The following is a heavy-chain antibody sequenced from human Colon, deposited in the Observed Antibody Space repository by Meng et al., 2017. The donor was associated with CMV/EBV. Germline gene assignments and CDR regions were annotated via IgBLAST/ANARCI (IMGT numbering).Heavy chain of an antibody. CDR2: INPNGGLT. V-gene: IGHV1-2*02. D-gene: IGHD6-6*01. Sequence: ASVKVSCKASGYAFSSYYIHWVRQAPGQGLEWMGRINPNGGLTKYAQKFQGRVTMTRDTSVSTAYMELSSLRPDDTAVYYCARYIAGRRQGSWFDPWGQGTLVTVSS. J-gene: IGHJ5*02. CDR3: ARYIAGRRQGSWFDP. CDR1: GYAFSSYY.